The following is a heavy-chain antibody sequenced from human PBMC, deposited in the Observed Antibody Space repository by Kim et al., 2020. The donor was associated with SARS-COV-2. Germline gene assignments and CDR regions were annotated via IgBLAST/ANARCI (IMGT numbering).Heavy chain of an antibody. CDR3: AKEPTVTTLFSWFDP. J-gene: IGHJ5*02. Sequence: DSVKGRFTISRDNSKNTLYLQMNSLRAEDTAVYYCAKEPTVTTLFSWFDPWGQGTLVTVSS. V-gene: IGHV3-30*02. D-gene: IGHD4-17*01.